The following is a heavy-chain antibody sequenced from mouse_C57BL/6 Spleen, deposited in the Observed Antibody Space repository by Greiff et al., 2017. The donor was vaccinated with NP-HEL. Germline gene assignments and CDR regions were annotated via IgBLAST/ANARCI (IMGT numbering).Heavy chain of an antibody. D-gene: IGHD2-1*01. CDR2: IYPGDGDT. Sequence: VQLQQSGAELVKPGASVKISCKASGYAFSSYWMNWVKQRPGKGLEWIGQIYPGDGDTNYNGKFKGKATLTAGKSSSTAYMQLSSLTSEDSAVYFCARGGVYYGNYEFAYWGQGTLVTVSA. CDR1: GYAFSSYW. V-gene: IGHV1-80*01. CDR3: ARGGVYYGNYEFAY. J-gene: IGHJ3*01.